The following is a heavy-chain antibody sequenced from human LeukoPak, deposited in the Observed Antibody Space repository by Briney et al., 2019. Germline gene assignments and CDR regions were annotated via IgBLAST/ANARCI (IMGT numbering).Heavy chain of an antibody. CDR2: ISTDSHII. V-gene: IGHV3-48*02. CDR1: GFTFSTYT. Sequence: GGSLRLSCAASGFTFSTYTMDWVRQAPGKGLEWLSYISTDSHIIYYADSVKGRFTISRDNAKNSLYLQMNSLRDDDTAMYYCARCPQYYYDSRGCPFGYWGRGTLVTVSS. J-gene: IGHJ4*02. CDR3: ARCPQYYYDSRGCPFGY. D-gene: IGHD3-22*01.